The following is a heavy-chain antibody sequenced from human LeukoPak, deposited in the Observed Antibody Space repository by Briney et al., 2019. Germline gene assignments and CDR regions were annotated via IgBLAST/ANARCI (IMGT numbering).Heavy chain of an antibody. D-gene: IGHD3-9*01. Sequence: GGSLRLSCAASGFTFSSYSMNWVRQAPGKGLEWVSSISSSSSYIYYADSVKGRFTISRDNAKNSLYLQMNSLRAEDTAVYYCAREVRDILTPDAFDIWGKGTMVTVSS. V-gene: IGHV3-21*01. J-gene: IGHJ3*02. CDR3: AREVRDILTPDAFDI. CDR2: ISSSSSYI. CDR1: GFTFSSYS.